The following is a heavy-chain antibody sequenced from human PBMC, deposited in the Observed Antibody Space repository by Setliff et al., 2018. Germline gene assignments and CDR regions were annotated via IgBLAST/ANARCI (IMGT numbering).Heavy chain of an antibody. D-gene: IGHD1-20*01. CDR1: GFTFSSFA. J-gene: IGHJ3*01. CDR2: ISYDGSNK. V-gene: IGHV3-30*07. Sequence: GESLKISCTASGFTFSSFAMHWVRQAPGKGLEWVAVISYDGSNKYYADSVKGRSTITRDNSKNMVYLQMNSLRADDTALYYCAKDYNWGEFWGQGTMVTVSS. CDR3: AKDYNWGEF.